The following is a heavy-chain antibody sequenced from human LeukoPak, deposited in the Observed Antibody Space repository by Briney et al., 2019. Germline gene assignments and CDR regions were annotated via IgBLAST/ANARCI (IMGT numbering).Heavy chain of an antibody. Sequence: KPSETLSLTCTVSGGSISSSSYYWGWIRQPPGKGLEWIGSIYYSGSTYYNPSLKSRVTISVDTSKNQFSLKLSSVTAADTAVYYCASSNYGSGSYSFRTYYYYGMDVWGQGTTVTVSS. CDR1: GGSISSSSYY. D-gene: IGHD3-10*01. CDR3: ASSNYGSGSYSFRTYYYYGMDV. CDR2: IYYSGST. V-gene: IGHV4-39*07. J-gene: IGHJ6*02.